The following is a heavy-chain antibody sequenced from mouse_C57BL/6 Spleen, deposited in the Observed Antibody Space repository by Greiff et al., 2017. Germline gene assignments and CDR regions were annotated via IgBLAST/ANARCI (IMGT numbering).Heavy chain of an antibody. CDR2: IDPETGGT. J-gene: IGHJ1*03. CDR3: TRRGLITTVVATRYFDV. D-gene: IGHD1-1*01. Sequence: QVQLQQSGAELVRPGASVTLSCKASGYTFTDYEMHWVKQTPVHGLEWIGAIDPETGGTAYNQKFKGKAILTADKSSSTAYLALRGLTSEDSAVYYCTRRGLITTVVATRYFDVWGTGTTVTVSS. V-gene: IGHV1-15*01. CDR1: GYTFTDYE.